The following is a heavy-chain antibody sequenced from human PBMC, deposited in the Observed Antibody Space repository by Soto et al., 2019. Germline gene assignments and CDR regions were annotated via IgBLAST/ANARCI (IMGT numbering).Heavy chain of an antibody. CDR1: GYTFTSYG. CDR2: INPYNGNT. D-gene: IGHD6-13*01. J-gene: IGHJ4*02. CDR3: ARVGVGLAAPRVWPY. Sequence: QVQLAQSGAEVKKPGASVKVSCKASGYTFTSYGITWVRQAPGQGLEWMAWINPYNGNTKYAEKFLGRVTVTTDTSTATAYMEVRGLTSDATAVFCCARVGVGLAAPRVWPYWGQGTPVTVSS. V-gene: IGHV1-18*01.